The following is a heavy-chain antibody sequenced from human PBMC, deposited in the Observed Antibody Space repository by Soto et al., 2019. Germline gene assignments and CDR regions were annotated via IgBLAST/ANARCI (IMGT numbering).Heavy chain of an antibody. CDR2: IYYTGST. Sequence: QVHLQESGPGLVKPSETLSLTCTVSGGSSNNHYWSWIRQPPGKGLEWSGYIYYTGSTNYNPPLKSRVTMSVDTSKNQCSLNLTSLTAADTAIYYCARANWYSEYWGQGTLVTVSS. CDR3: ARANWYSEY. J-gene: IGHJ4*02. V-gene: IGHV4-59*11. D-gene: IGHD7-27*01. CDR1: GGSSNNHY.